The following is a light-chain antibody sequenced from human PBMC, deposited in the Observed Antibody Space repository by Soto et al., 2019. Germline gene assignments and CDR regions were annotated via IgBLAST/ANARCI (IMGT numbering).Light chain of an antibody. J-gene: IGKJ1*01. CDR1: QSISYW. Sequence: DIQMTQSPSTLSASVGDRVTITCRASQSISYWLAWYQQKPGKAPKLLIYKASSLESGVPSRFSGSGSGTEFNLTITSLQPDDVATYYCQQYDSYWTFGQGTKVEVK. CDR3: QQYDSYWT. CDR2: KAS. V-gene: IGKV1-5*03.